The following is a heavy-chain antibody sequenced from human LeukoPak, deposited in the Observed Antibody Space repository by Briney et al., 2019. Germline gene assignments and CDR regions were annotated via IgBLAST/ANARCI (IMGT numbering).Heavy chain of an antibody. V-gene: IGHV4-34*01. Sequence: PSETLSLTCAVYGGSFSGYYWSWIRQPPGKGLEWIGEINHSGSTNYNPSLKSRVTISVDTSKNQFSLKLSSVTAADTAVYYCARGRGLRHIVVVTATYAFDIWGQGTMVTVSS. CDR2: INHSGST. CDR3: ARGRGLRHIVVVTATYAFDI. D-gene: IGHD2-21*02. J-gene: IGHJ3*02. CDR1: GGSFSGYY.